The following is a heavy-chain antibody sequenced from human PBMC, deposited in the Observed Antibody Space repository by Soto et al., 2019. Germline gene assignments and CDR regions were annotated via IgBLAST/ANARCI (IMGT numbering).Heavy chain of an antibody. J-gene: IGHJ5*02. CDR3: AVGGGLAIPRLDP. CDR2: IYYSGST. Sequence: PSETLSLTCTVSGGSISSYYWSWSRQPPGKGLEWIGYIYYSGSTNYNPSLKSRVTISVDTSKNQFSLKLSSVTAADTAVYYCAVGGGLAIPRLDPWGQGTLVTVSS. V-gene: IGHV4-59*01. CDR1: GGSISSYY. D-gene: IGHD1-26*01.